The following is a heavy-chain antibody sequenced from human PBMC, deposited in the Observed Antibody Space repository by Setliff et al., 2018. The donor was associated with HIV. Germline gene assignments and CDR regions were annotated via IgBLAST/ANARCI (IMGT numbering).Heavy chain of an antibody. CDR2: ITDSGDST. CDR3: VKVPGSGIVRYFDY. J-gene: IGHJ4*02. CDR1: GFTFATYA. D-gene: IGHD3-22*01. Sequence: PGGSLRLSCAASGFTFATYAMNWVRQAPGKGLEWVSTITDSGDSTYYADSVKGRFTISRDNSKNTLYLQMNSLTDADTALYYCVKVPGSGIVRYFDYWGQGTLGTVS. V-gene: IGHV3-23*01.